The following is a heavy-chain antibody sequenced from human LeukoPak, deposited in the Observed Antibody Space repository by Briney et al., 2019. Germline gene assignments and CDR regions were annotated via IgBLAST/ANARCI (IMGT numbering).Heavy chain of an antibody. Sequence: GESLKISCKGSGYSFTSYWIGWVRQMPGKGLEWMGIIYPGDSDTRYSPSFQGQVTISADKSISTAYLQWSSLKASDTAMYYCARAPGYGSSWYAGYYYYMDVWGKGTTVTVSS. CDR1: GYSFTSYW. CDR2: IYPGDSDT. CDR3: ARAPGYGSSWYAGYYYYMDV. D-gene: IGHD6-13*01. J-gene: IGHJ6*03. V-gene: IGHV5-51*01.